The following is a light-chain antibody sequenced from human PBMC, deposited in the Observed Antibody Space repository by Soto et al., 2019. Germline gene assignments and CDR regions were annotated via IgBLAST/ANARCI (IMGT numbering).Light chain of an antibody. CDR3: QQRSNWPPVT. CDR1: QSVSSY. J-gene: IGKJ2*01. V-gene: IGKV3-11*01. CDR2: DAS. Sequence: EIVLTQSPATLSLSPGERDTLSCRASQSVSSYLAWYQQKPGQAPRLLIYDASNRATGIPARFSGSGSGTDFTLTISSLEPEDLAVYYCQQRSNWPPVTLGQGTKLEIK.